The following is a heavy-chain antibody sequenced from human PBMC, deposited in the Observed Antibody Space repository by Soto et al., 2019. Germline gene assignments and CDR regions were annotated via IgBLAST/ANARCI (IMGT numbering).Heavy chain of an antibody. Sequence: EVQLVESGGGLVQPGGSLRLSCAASGFTFSSYWMSWVRQAQGKGLEWVANIKQDGREKYYVDSVKGRFTISRDNAKNSLYLQMNSLRAEDMAVYYCARGGRSGDYWGQGTLVTVSS. D-gene: IGHD2-15*01. CDR1: GFTFSSYW. V-gene: IGHV3-7*01. CDR2: IKQDGREK. CDR3: ARGGRSGDY. J-gene: IGHJ4*02.